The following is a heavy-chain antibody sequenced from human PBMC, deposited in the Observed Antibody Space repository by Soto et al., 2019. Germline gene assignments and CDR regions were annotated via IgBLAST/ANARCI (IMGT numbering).Heavy chain of an antibody. D-gene: IGHD6-6*01. CDR3: ATEDEYSWSGMAV. Sequence: QVQLVESGGGVVQPGRSLRLSCAASEFTFSNYGMHWVRQAPGKGLEWVAVILNDGSNRYHADSVKDRFTISRDNSKNMMYLHMNSLSAEDTAVYYFATEDEYSWSGMAVGGVGSTFTVSP. J-gene: IGHJ6*04. V-gene: IGHV3-33*01. CDR1: EFTFSNYG. CDR2: ILNDGSNR.